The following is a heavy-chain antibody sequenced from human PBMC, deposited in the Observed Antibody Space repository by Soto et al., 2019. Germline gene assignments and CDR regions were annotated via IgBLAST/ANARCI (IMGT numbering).Heavy chain of an antibody. D-gene: IGHD5-18*01. V-gene: IGHV3-30-3*01. CDR2: ISYDGSNK. CDR3: AREVGYSYGYRWFDP. J-gene: IGHJ5*02. CDR1: GFTFSSYA. Sequence: GGSLRLSCAASGFTFSSYAMHWVRQAPGKGLEWVAVISYDGSNKYYADSVKGRFTISRDNSKNTLYLQMNSLRAEDTAVYYCAREVGYSYGYRWFDPWGQGTLVTVSS.